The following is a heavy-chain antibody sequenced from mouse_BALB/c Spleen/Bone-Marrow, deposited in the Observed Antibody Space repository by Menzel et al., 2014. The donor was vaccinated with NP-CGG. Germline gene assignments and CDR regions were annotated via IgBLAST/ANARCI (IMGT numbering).Heavy chain of an antibody. CDR1: GFTFSNYG. J-gene: IGHJ2*01. CDR2: INSNGGST. CDR3: VRGNYGNYVDYFDF. V-gene: IGHV5-6-3*01. D-gene: IGHD2-1*01. Sequence: EVQRVESGGGLVQPGGSLKLSCAASGFTFSNYGMSWVRQTPDKRLELVATINSNGGSTYYPDSVKGRFTISRDTAKNTLYLQMSSLKSEETAVYYCVRGNYGNYVDYFDFWGQGTTLTVSS.